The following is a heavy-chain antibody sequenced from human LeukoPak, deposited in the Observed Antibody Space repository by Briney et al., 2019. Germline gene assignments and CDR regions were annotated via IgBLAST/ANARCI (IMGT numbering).Heavy chain of an antibody. Sequence: GGSLRLSCAASGFTFSSSAMSWVRQAPGKGLEWVSAISNNGGYTYYADSVQGRFTISRDNSKSTLCLQMNSLRAEDTAVYYCAKALLSYCGGDCYRLRAFDIWGQGTMVTVSS. CDR3: AKALLSYCGGDCYRLRAFDI. J-gene: IGHJ3*02. CDR2: ISNNGGYT. V-gene: IGHV3-23*01. D-gene: IGHD2-21*02. CDR1: GFTFSSSA.